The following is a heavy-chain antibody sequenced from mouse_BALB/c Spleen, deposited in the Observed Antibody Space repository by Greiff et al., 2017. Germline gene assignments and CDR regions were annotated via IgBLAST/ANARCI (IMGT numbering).Heavy chain of an antibody. CDR2: INPSTGYT. V-gene: IGHV1-7*01. D-gene: IGHD1-2*01. J-gene: IGHJ1*01. CDR1: CYTFTSYW. CDR3: TIYNYGYDWYFDV. Sequence: QVQLQQSGAELAKPGASVKMSCKASCYTFTSYWMHWVKQRPGQGLEWIGYINPSTGYTEYNQKFKDKATLTADKSSSTAYMQLSSLTSEDSAVYYCTIYNYGYDWYFDVWGAGTTVTVSS.